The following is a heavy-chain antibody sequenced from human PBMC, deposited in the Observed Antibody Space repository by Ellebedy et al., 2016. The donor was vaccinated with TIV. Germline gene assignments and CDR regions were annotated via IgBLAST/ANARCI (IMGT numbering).Heavy chain of an antibody. J-gene: IGHJ4*02. CDR2: INPNSGDT. D-gene: IGHD3-16*01. CDR1: GYTFIDFY. CDR3: VRLGGLDY. Sequence: ASVKVSXKASGYTFIDFYIHWVRQAPGQGLEWMGYINPNSGDTNYAQKFQGRVTMIRDTSISSTYMELSRLTSDDTAVYYCVRLGGLDYWGQGTLVTVSS. V-gene: IGHV1-2*02.